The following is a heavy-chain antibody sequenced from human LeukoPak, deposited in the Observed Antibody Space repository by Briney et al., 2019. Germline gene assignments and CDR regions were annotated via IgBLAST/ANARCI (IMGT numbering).Heavy chain of an antibody. Sequence: KRGESLKISCQGSGYSFTSYWIGWVRQMPGKGLEWMGIIYPGDSDTRYSPSFQGQVTISADKSISTAHLQWSSLKASDTAMYYCARPAYLGYCSSTSCHDAFDIWGQGTMVTVSS. CDR1: GYSFTSYW. CDR2: IYPGDSDT. CDR3: ARPAYLGYCSSTSCHDAFDI. D-gene: IGHD2-2*01. J-gene: IGHJ3*02. V-gene: IGHV5-51*01.